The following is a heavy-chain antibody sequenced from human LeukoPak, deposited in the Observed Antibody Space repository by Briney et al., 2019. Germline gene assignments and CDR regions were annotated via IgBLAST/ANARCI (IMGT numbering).Heavy chain of an antibody. J-gene: IGHJ6*02. CDR3: ARDSVRGGRYGMDV. CDR2: ISSSSTYI. CDR1: GFTFSGYR. D-gene: IGHD3-10*01. Sequence: GGSLRLSCAASGFTFSGYRINWVRQAPGKGLEWVSSISSSSTYIYYADSLKGRFTISRDNAKHSLYLQMNSLRAEDTAVYYCARDSVRGGRYGMDVWGQGTTVTVSS. V-gene: IGHV3-21*01.